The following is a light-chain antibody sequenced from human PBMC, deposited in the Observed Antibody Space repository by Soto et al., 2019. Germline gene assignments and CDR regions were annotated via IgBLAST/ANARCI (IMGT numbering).Light chain of an antibody. Sequence: QSALTQPASVSGSPGQSVTISCTGTSSDIGAFNYVSWYQHHPGKAPKLMIYGVANRPSGVSNRFSGSKSGNTASLTISGLQAEDEAYYYCSSYTTSTSFILFGGGTKLTVL. CDR1: SSDIGAFNY. J-gene: IGLJ2*01. V-gene: IGLV2-14*01. CDR2: GVA. CDR3: SSYTTSTSFIL.